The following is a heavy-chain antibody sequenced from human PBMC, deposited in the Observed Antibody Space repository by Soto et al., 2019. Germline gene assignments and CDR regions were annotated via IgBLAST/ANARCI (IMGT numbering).Heavy chain of an antibody. CDR1: GGSFSGYY. Sequence: SENLYLTRAVYGGSFSGYYWSCIRQPPGKGLEWIGEINHSGSTNYNPSLKSRVTISVDTSKNQFSLKLSSVTAADTAVYYCVRVPHLYCYYGMDVWGQGTTVT. CDR3: VRVPHLYCYYGMDV. J-gene: IGHJ6*02. CDR2: INHSGST. V-gene: IGHV4-34*01. D-gene: IGHD1-1*01.